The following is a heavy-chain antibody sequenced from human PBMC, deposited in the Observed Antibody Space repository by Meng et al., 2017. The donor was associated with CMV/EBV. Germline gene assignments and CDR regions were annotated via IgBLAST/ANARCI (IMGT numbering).Heavy chain of an antibody. J-gene: IGHJ4*02. Sequence: GSLRLSCTVSGGSISSSSYYWGWIRQPPGKGLEWIGSIYYSGSTYYNPSLKSRVTISVDTSKNQFSLKLSSVTAADTAVYYCARHKQQLVRWGRGTLVTVSS. CDR2: IYYSGST. CDR3: ARHKQQLVR. V-gene: IGHV4-39*01. D-gene: IGHD6-13*01. CDR1: GGSISSSSYY.